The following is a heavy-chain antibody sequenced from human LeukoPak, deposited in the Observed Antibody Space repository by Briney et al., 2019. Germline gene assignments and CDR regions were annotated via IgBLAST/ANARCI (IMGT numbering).Heavy chain of an antibody. D-gene: IGHD3-22*01. Sequence: GGSLRLSCAASGFTFDDYAMHWVRHAPGMGLEWVSGISWNSGSIGYADSVKGRFTISRDDAKNSLYLQMNSLRLEDTAFYYCAKASGYQGPYYFDYWGLGTLVTVSS. CDR2: ISWNSGSI. J-gene: IGHJ4*02. CDR1: GFTFDDYA. V-gene: IGHV3-9*01. CDR3: AKASGYQGPYYFDY.